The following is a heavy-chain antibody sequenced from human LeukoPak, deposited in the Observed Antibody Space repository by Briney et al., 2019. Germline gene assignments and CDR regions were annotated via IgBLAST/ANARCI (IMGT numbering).Heavy chain of an antibody. CDR2: ISYDGSNK. Sequence: PGRSLRLSCAASGFTFSSYAMHWVRQAPGKGLEWVAVISYDGSNKYYADSVKGRFSISRDNAENTLYLQMNSLRVEDTAVYYCVRGADTGYSSDSWGQGTLVTVSS. J-gene: IGHJ4*02. CDR3: VRGADTGYSSDS. D-gene: IGHD3-9*01. V-gene: IGHV3-30*04. CDR1: GFTFSSYA.